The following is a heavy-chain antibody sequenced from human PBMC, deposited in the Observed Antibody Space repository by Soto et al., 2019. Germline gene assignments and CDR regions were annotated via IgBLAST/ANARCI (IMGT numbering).Heavy chain of an antibody. CDR3: VRDSRSSAFDI. CDR2: INWNGAHT. Sequence: EVSLVESGGGVVRPGGSLRLSCAGSGFPFGDYGMAWVRQAPGNGLEWVSGINWNGAHTGYVDSVKGRFTISRDSAKNSLFLQMNSLGAEDTALYYCVRDSRSSAFDIWGQGTMVIVSA. V-gene: IGHV3-20*04. CDR1: GFPFGDYG. D-gene: IGHD3-10*01. J-gene: IGHJ3*02.